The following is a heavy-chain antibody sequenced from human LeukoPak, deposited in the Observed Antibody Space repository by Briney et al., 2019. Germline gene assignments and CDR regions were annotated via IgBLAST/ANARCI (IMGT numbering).Heavy chain of an antibody. J-gene: IGHJ5*02. CDR1: GFTFSSYT. V-gene: IGHV3-21*01. D-gene: IGHD6-19*01. CDR2: ISSSGSYR. CDR3: ARDLEAYQAVAGTFWFDP. Sequence: GGSLRLSCAASGFTFSSYTMHWIRQAPGKGLEWVSSISSSGSYRDYADSVKGRFTISRDNAKNSLYLQMSSLRAEDTAMYFCARDLEAYQAVAGTFWFDPWGQGTLVTVSS.